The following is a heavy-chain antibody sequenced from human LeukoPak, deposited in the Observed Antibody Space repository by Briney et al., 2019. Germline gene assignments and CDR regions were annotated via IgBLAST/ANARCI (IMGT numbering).Heavy chain of an antibody. J-gene: IGHJ4*02. CDR2: INPGGGST. D-gene: IGHD3-22*01. V-gene: IGHV1-46*01. Sequence: ASVKVSCKASGYTFTSYYMHWVRQAPGQGLEWMGIINPGGGSTSYAQKFQGRVTMTRDTSTSTVYMELSSLRSEDTAVYYCARDFVSLYYDSSGYYEVDYWGQGTLVTVSS. CDR1: GYTFTSYY. CDR3: ARDFVSLYYDSSGYYEVDY.